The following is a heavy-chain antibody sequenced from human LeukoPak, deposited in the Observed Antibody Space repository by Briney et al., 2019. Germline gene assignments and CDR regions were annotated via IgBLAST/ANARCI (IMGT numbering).Heavy chain of an antibody. CDR2: ISAYNGNT. J-gene: IGHJ6*03. V-gene: IGHV1-18*01. Sequence: ASVKVSCKASGYTFTSYGISWVRQAPGQGLEWMGWISAYNGNTNYAQKLQGRVTMTTDTSTSTAYMELSSLRSEDTAVYYCARDLGWRWLPDSYYYYYMDVWGKGTTVTVSS. D-gene: IGHD5-24*01. CDR3: ARDLGWRWLPDSYYYYYMDV. CDR1: GYTFTSYG.